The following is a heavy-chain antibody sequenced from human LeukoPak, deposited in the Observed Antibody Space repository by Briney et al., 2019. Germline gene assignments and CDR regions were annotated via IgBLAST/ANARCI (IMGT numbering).Heavy chain of an antibody. CDR2: INTHNGDT. D-gene: IGHD2-2*03. CDR1: GYTFASFV. CDR3: ARDGYRLSGYFYYMDV. J-gene: IGHJ6*03. V-gene: IGHV1-18*01. Sequence: ASVKVSCKASGYTFASFVITWVRQAPGQGLEWMGWINTHNGDTNYAQKLLGRVTMTTDTSTSTAYMELRSLRSDDTAVYYCARDGYRLSGYFYYMDVWGKGTTVTVSS.